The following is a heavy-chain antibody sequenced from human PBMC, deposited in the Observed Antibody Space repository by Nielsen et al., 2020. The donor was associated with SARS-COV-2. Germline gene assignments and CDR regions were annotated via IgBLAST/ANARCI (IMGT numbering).Heavy chain of an antibody. CDR2: ITNTADGSTV. CDR1: GLTLANYY. V-gene: IGHV3-11*01. Sequence: GGSLRLSCAGSGLTLANYYMSWIRQAPGGGLEWVSYITNTADGSTVHYADSVQGRFTISRDNAKNSLYLQMDSLRADDTATYFCASSGWFDYWGPGTPVIVSP. J-gene: IGHJ4*02. CDR3: ASSGWFDY. D-gene: IGHD6-19*01.